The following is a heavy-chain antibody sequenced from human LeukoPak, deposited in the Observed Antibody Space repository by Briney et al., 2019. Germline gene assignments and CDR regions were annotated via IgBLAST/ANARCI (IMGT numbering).Heavy chain of an antibody. CDR3: AREFPLNYYDSRALGAFDI. D-gene: IGHD3-22*01. CDR1: VFTFSSYA. J-gene: IGHJ3*02. Sequence: GGSLRLSCAAYVFTFSSYAMQWVRQAPGRGLEWVPVISYDGSNKYYADSVKGRFTISRDDSKNTLYLQMNSLRSEDTAVYYCAREFPLNYYDSRALGAFDIWGQGTMVTVSS. V-gene: IGHV3-30-3*01. CDR2: ISYDGSNK.